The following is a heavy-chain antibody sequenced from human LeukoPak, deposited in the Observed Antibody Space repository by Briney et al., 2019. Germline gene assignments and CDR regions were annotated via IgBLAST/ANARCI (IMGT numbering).Heavy chain of an antibody. D-gene: IGHD1-26*01. J-gene: IGHJ1*01. CDR3: ASSGSYYFQH. CDR1: GGSISTSRHY. Sequence: SETLSLTCTVSGGSISTSRHYWGWIRQPPGKGLEWIGSMYYSGSTYYDPSLKSRVTISVDTYKSRFSLKLSSVTAADTAVYYCASSGSYYFQHWGQGTLVTVSS. V-gene: IGHV4-39*01. CDR2: MYYSGST.